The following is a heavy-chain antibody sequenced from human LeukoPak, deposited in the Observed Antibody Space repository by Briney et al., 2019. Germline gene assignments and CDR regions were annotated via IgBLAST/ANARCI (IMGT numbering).Heavy chain of an antibody. Sequence: GGSLRLSCAASVFTFSTYSMNWVRQAPGKGLEWVSYISSGSTSIYYADSVKGRFTISRDNAKNSLYLQMSSLRDEDTAVYYCARALRGVGASYYYGMDVWGQGTTVTVSS. CDR1: VFTFSTYS. V-gene: IGHV3-48*02. J-gene: IGHJ6*02. D-gene: IGHD1-26*01. CDR2: ISSGSTSI. CDR3: ARALRGVGASYYYGMDV.